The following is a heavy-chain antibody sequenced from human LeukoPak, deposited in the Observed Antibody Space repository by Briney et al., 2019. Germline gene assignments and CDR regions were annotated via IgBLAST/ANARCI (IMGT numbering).Heavy chain of an antibody. CDR2: ISSSGSTI. CDR1: GFTFSSYE. Sequence: GGSLRLSCAASGFTFSSYEMNWVRQAPGKGLEWVSYISSSGSTIYYADSVKGRFTISRDNAKNSLYLQMNSLRAEDTAVYYCASFRYSGSYGDWGQGTLATVSS. J-gene: IGHJ4*02. D-gene: IGHD1-26*01. V-gene: IGHV3-48*03. CDR3: ASFRYSGSYGD.